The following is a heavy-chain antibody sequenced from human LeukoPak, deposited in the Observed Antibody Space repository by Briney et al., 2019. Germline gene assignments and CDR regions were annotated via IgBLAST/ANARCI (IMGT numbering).Heavy chain of an antibody. CDR3: ARGRVYSYGSRPFDY. CDR1: GGSFSGYY. V-gene: IGHV4-34*01. CDR2: INHSGST. Sequence: SETLSLTCAVYGGSFSGYYWSWIRQPPGKGLEWIGEINHSGSTNYNPSLKGRVTISVDTSKNQFSLKLSSVTAADTAVYYCARGRVYSYGSRPFDYWGQGTLVTVSS. J-gene: IGHJ4*02. D-gene: IGHD5-18*01.